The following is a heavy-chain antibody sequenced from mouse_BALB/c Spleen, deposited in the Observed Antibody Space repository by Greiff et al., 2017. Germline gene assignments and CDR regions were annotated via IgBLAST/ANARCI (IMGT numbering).Heavy chain of an antibody. CDR2: IWAGGST. Sequence: VQVVESGPGLVAPSQSLSITCTVSGFSLTSYGVHWVRQPPGKGLEWLGVIWAGGSTNYNSALMSRLSISKDNSKSQVFLKMNSLQTDDTAMYYCARDGYGNYGWFAYWGQGTLVTVSA. J-gene: IGHJ3*01. CDR3: ARDGYGNYGWFAY. D-gene: IGHD2-10*02. V-gene: IGHV2-9*02. CDR1: GFSLTSYG.